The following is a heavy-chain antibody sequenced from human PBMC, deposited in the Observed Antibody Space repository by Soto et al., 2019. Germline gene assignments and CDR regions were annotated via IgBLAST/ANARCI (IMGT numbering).Heavy chain of an antibody. J-gene: IGHJ4*02. V-gene: IGHV3-21*06. CDR1: GFTFTRYS. CDR2: ISSTTNYI. CDR3: ARESEDLTSNFDY. Sequence: GGSLRLSCAASGFTFTRYSMNWVRQGPGKGLEWVSSISSTTNYIYYGDSMKGRFTISRDNAKNSLYLEMNSLRAEDTAVYYCARESEDLTSNFDYWGQGTLVTAPQ.